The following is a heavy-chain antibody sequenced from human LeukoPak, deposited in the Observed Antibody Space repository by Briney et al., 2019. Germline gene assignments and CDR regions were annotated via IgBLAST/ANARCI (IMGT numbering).Heavy chain of an antibody. CDR3: ARDQAVVVDIGWFDP. D-gene: IGHD2-2*01. J-gene: IGHJ5*02. Sequence: SVKVSCKASGGTFSSYAFSWVRQAPGQGLEWMGRIIPILDIADYAQKFQGRVTITADKSTSTAYMELSSLRSEDTAVYHCARDQAVVVDIGWFDPWGQGTLLTVSS. V-gene: IGHV1-69*04. CDR1: GGTFSSYA. CDR2: IIPILDIA.